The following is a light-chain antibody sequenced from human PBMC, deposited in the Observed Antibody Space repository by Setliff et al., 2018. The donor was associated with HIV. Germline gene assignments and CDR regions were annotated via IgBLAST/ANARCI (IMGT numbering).Light chain of an antibody. CDR3: SSYTSSSTRV. J-gene: IGLJ1*01. Sequence: QSALAQPASVSGSPGQSITISCTGTSSDVGGYNYVSWYQQHPGKAPKLMIHDVSKRPSGVSNRFSGSKSGNTASLTISGLQAEDEADYYCSSYTSSSTRVFGTGTKAT. CDR1: SSDVGGYNY. V-gene: IGLV2-14*01. CDR2: DVS.